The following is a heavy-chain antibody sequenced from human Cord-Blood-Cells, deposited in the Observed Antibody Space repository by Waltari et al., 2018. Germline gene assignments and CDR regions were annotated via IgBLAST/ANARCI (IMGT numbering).Heavy chain of an antibody. D-gene: IGHD6-6*01. J-gene: IGHJ4*02. CDR3: ARDPTPIAARPRYYLDY. V-gene: IGHV1-3*01. CDR2: INAGNGNT. CDR1: GYTFTSYA. Sequence: QVQLVQSGAEVKKPGASVKVSCKASGYTFTSYAMHWVRQAPGQRLEWMGWINAGNGNTKYSQKFQGRVTITRDTSASTAYMELSSLRSEDTAVYYCARDPTPIAARPRYYLDYWGQGTLVTVSS.